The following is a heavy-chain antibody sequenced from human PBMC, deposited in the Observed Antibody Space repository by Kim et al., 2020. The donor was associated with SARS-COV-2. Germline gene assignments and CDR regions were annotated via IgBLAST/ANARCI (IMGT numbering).Heavy chain of an antibody. CDR1: GFTFSSYG. D-gene: IGHD3-10*01. V-gene: IGHV3-33*01. J-gene: IGHJ6*02. Sequence: GGSLRLSCAASGFTFSSYGMHWVRQAPGKGLEWVAVIWYDGSNKYYADSVKGRFTISRDNSKNTLYLQMNSLRAEDTAVYYCARDQGTGNMVRGVISYGMDVWGQGTTVTVSS. CDR2: IWYDGSNK. CDR3: ARDQGTGNMVRGVISYGMDV.